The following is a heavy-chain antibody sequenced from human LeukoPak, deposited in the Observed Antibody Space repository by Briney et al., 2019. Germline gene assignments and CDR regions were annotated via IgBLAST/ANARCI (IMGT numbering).Heavy chain of an antibody. CDR3: ARDYYDSSGYFLGLDY. Sequence: GGSLRLSCAASGFTFSSYSMNWVRQAPGKGLEWVSYISSSSSTIYYADSVKGRFTISRDNAKNSLYLQMNSLRAEDTAVYYCARDYYDSSGYFLGLDYWGQGTLVTVSS. D-gene: IGHD3-22*01. J-gene: IGHJ4*02. V-gene: IGHV3-48*01. CDR2: ISSSSSTI. CDR1: GFTFSSYS.